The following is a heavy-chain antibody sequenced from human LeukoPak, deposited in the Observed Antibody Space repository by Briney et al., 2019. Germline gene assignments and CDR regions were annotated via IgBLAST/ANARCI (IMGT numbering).Heavy chain of an antibody. CDR3: ARARWLHEQDAFDI. CDR1: GDSISSYY. CDR2: IYYSGST. J-gene: IGHJ3*02. D-gene: IGHD5-24*01. Sequence: PSETLSLTCTVSGDSISSYYWSWIRQPPGKGLEWIGYIYYSGSTNYNPSLKSRVTISVDTSKNQFSLKLSSVTAADTAVYYCARARWLHEQDAFDIWGQGTMVTVSS. V-gene: IGHV4-59*01.